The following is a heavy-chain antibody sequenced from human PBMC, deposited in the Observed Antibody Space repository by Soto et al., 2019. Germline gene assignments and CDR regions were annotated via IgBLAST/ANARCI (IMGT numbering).Heavy chain of an antibody. V-gene: IGHV4-59*01. CDR2: IYNIAST. Sequence: SETLSLTCTVSGGSISGYYWSWIRQSPGKGLEWIGNIGYIYNIASTNYNPSLKSRVAMSVDTSKNQFSLKLSSVTAADTAMYYCARYCGGDCYTYYYNGLDVWGQGTTVTVSS. CDR1: GGSISGYY. J-gene: IGHJ6*02. CDR3: ARYCGGDCYTYYYNGLDV. D-gene: IGHD2-21*02.